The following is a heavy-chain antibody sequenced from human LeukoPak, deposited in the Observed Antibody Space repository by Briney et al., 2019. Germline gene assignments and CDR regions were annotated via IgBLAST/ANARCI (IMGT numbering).Heavy chain of an antibody. CDR3: ARDKVTMVRGVPYYFDY. D-gene: IGHD3-10*01. CDR2: INPNSGGT. CDR1: GYTFTGYY. V-gene: IGHV1-2*06. J-gene: IGHJ4*02. Sequence: ASVKVSCKASGYTFTGYYMHWVRQAPGQGLEWMGRINPNSGGTNYAQKFQGRVTMTRDTSISTAYMEPSRLRSDDTAVYYCARDKVTMVRGVPYYFDYWGQGTLVTVSS.